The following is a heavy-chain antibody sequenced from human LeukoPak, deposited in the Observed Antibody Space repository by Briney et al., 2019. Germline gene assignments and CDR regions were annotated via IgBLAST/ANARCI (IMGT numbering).Heavy chain of an antibody. J-gene: IGHJ3*02. CDR1: GFTFSSYS. CDR2: ISSSSSYI. Sequence: GGSLRLSCAASGFTFSSYSMNWVRQAPGKGLEWVSSISSSSSYIYYADSVKGRFTISRDNAKNSLYLQMNSLRAEDTAVYYCARAPLKALLLFQVSIPDAFDIWGQGTMVTVSS. CDR3: ARAPLKALLLFQVSIPDAFDI. V-gene: IGHV3-21*01. D-gene: IGHD2-15*01.